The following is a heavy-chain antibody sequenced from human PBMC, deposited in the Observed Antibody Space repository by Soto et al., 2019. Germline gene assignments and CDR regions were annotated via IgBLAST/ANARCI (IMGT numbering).Heavy chain of an antibody. D-gene: IGHD6-19*01. V-gene: IGHV3-23*01. CDR2: ISGSGGST. CDR1: GFTFSSYA. CDR3: SRRSSGWYFDY. J-gene: IGHJ4*02. Sequence: EVQLLESGGGLVQPGGSLRLSCAASGFTFSSYAMSWVRQATGKGLEWGSVISGSGGSTYYADSVKGRFTISRDNSKNTLYLQMNSLRAEDTAVYYCSRRSSGWYFDYWGKGTLVTVSS.